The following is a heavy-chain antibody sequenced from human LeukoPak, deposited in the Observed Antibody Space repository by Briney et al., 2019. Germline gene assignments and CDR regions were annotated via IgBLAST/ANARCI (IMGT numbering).Heavy chain of an antibody. J-gene: IGHJ3*02. V-gene: IGHV3-30*02. Sequence: PGGSLRLSCAASGFTFSNYGMHWVRQAPGKGLEWVGFIRYDGRNKYYADFVKGRFTISRDNSKNTLYLQMNSLRAEDTAVYYCARSGRGGAFDIWGQGTMVTVSS. D-gene: IGHD1-26*01. CDR1: GFTFSNYG. CDR2: IRYDGRNK. CDR3: ARSGRGGAFDI.